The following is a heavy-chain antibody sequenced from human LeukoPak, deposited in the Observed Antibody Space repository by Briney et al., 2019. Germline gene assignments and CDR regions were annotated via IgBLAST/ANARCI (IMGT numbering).Heavy chain of an antibody. CDR3: ASDGGSAFDY. J-gene: IGHJ4*02. Sequence: PSQTLSLTCAVSGGSISSSSYYWGWIRQPPGKGLEWIGSIYYSGSTYYNPSLKSRVTISVDTSKNQFSLKLSSVTAADTAVYYCASDGGSAFDYWGQGTLVTVSS. V-gene: IGHV4-39*07. D-gene: IGHD3-16*01. CDR2: IYYSGST. CDR1: GGSISSSSYY.